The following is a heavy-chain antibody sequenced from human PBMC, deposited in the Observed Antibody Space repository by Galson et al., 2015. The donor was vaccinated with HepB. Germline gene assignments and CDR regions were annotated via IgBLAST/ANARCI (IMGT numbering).Heavy chain of an antibody. CDR1: GFTFSSYS. Sequence: SLRLSCAASGFTFSSYSMNWVRQAPGKGLEWVSYISSSSNTIYYADSVKGRFTISRDDAKNSLYLQMYSLRAEDTAVYYCARDRYRSGSYYTFDYWGQGTPVTVSS. D-gene: IGHD1-26*01. J-gene: IGHJ4*02. V-gene: IGHV3-48*01. CDR3: ARDRYRSGSYYTFDY. CDR2: ISSSSNTI.